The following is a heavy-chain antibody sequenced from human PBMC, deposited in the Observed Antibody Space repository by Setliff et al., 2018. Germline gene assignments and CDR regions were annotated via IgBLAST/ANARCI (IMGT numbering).Heavy chain of an antibody. V-gene: IGHV1-18*01. CDR3: LRLVRYCSRTTCQRTLGDEV. Sequence: ASVKVSCKASGYTFSESTVSWVRQAPGQGLEWMGWIGVYTGRTSSAQKFQDRLTMMTEKSTNMAYMELRGLTSNDTAVYYCLRLVRYCSRTTCQRTLGDEVWGQGTLVTVSS. D-gene: IGHD2-8*01. CDR1: GYTFSEST. CDR2: IGVYTGRT. J-gene: IGHJ4*02.